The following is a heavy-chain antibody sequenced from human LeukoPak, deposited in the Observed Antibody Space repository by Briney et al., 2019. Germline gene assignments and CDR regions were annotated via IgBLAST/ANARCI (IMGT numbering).Heavy chain of an antibody. CDR3: ARAPYYYDSSGRQFGYLDY. D-gene: IGHD3-22*01. CDR1: GFTFRSNG. Sequence: GGSLRLSCAASGFTFRSNGMGWVRQAPGKGLEWVSAISASGGSTYYADSVKGRFTISRDNSKNTLYLQMNSLRAEDTAVYYCARAPYYYDSSGRQFGYLDYWGQGTLVTVSS. V-gene: IGHV3-23*01. CDR2: ISASGGST. J-gene: IGHJ4*02.